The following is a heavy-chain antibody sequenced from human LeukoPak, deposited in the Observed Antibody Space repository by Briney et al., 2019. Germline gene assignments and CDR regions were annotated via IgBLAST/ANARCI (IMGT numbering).Heavy chain of an antibody. D-gene: IGHD6-19*01. J-gene: IGHJ4*02. CDR1: GFTFSSYS. CDR3: AREDIAVAGTAFDY. CDR2: ISSSSSYI. V-gene: IGHV3-21*01. Sequence: GGSLRLSCAASGFTFSSYSINWVRQAPGKGLEWVSSISSSSSYIYYADSMKGRFTISRDNAKNSLYLQMNSLRAEDTAVYYCAREDIAVAGTAFDYWGQGTLVTVSS.